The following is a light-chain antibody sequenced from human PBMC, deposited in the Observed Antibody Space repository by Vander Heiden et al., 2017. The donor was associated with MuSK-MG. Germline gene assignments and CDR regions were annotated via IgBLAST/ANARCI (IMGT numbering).Light chain of an antibody. J-gene: IGLJ1*01. Sequence: QSALPQPASGSGSPGQSITISCTGTSSDVGAYNYVSWYQQHPGKAPKLMIYDVTNRPSGVSDRFSGSKSGNTASLTISGLQAEDEADYYCSSYTSSSTYVFGTGTKVSVL. CDR3: SSYTSSSTYV. CDR2: DVT. CDR1: SSDVGAYNY. V-gene: IGLV2-14*01.